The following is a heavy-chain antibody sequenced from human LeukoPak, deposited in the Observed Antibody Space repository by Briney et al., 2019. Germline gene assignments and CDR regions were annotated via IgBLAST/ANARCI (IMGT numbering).Heavy chain of an antibody. CDR2: IYYSGST. D-gene: IGHD6-13*01. CDR1: GGSISSYY. Sequence: SETLSLTCTVSGGSISSYYWSWIRQPPGKGLEWIGYIYYSGSTNYNPSLKSRVTITVDTSKNQFSLKLSSVTAADTAVYYCARGSSWYVASWFDPWGQGTLVTVSS. CDR3: ARGSSWYVASWFDP. J-gene: IGHJ5*02. V-gene: IGHV4-59*01.